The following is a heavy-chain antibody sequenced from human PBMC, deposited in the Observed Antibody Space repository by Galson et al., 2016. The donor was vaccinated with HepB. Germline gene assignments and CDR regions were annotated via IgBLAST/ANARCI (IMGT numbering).Heavy chain of an antibody. J-gene: IGHJ3*01. Sequence: SVKVSCKASGYTLTNYGISWVRQAPGQGLEWMGWISAFNGNTNFAQRFQDRVSMTTDTSTNTAYMELGSLRLDDTAVYYCARDRPMTREDIAAAGSADHDPFDFWGQGTMVSVS. CDR3: ARDRPMTREDIAAAGSADHDPFDF. CDR1: GYTLTNYG. V-gene: IGHV1-18*01. D-gene: IGHD6-13*01. CDR2: ISAFNGNT.